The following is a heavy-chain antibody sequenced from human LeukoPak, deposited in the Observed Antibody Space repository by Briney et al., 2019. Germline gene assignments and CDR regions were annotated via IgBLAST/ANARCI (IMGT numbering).Heavy chain of an antibody. D-gene: IGHD1-14*01. CDR3: AKAPSFSYHTPFDY. CDR2: ISSSGGST. Sequence: PGGSLRLSCAASGFTFSSYAMSWVRQAPGKGLEWVSSISSSGGSTYYADSAKGRFTISRDNSKNTLYLQMNSLRAEATAVYYCAKAPSFSYHTPFDYWGQGTLVTVSS. V-gene: IGHV3-23*01. CDR1: GFTFSSYA. J-gene: IGHJ4*02.